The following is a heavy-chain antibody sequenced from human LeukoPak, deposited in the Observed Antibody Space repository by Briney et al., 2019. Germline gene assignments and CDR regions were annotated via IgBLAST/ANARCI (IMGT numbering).Heavy chain of an antibody. Sequence: GRSLRLSCAASGFTLSTYGLHWVRQAPGKGLEWVAVISYHGSNKYYADSVKGRFTISRDNSKNTLYLQMNSLRAEDTAVYYCAKEASGSYFFDYWGQGTLVTVSS. D-gene: IGHD1-26*01. CDR1: GFTLSTYG. V-gene: IGHV3-30*18. J-gene: IGHJ4*02. CDR3: AKEASGSYFFDY. CDR2: ISYHGSNK.